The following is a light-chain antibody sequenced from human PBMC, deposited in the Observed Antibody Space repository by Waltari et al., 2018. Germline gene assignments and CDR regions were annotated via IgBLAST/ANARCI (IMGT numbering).Light chain of an antibody. CDR1: RSDVVSYTF. V-gene: IGLV2-23*01. CDR3: CSYAGSSTSWV. CDR2: EGS. J-gene: IGLJ3*02. Sequence: QSSLTQPASLYVPPGQSITISSTATRSDVVSYTFCSWYQQHTGKAPKLMIYEGSKRPSGVSNRFSGSKSGNTASLTISGLQAEDEADYYCCSYAGSSTSWVFGGGTKLTVL.